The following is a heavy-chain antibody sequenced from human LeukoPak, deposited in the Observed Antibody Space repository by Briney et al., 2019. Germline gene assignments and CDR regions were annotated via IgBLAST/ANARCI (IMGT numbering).Heavy chain of an antibody. CDR3: ATGSITMVRF. V-gene: IGHV1-24*01. D-gene: IGHD3-10*01. Sequence: ASVKVSCKASGYAFTGYYMHWVRQVPGERLEWMGGFDPEDVETTYAQKFQGRFTMTEDKSKDTAYMELNSLRFEDTAVYYCATGSITMVRFWGQGTLVTVSS. J-gene: IGHJ4*02. CDR2: FDPEDVET. CDR1: GYAFTGYY.